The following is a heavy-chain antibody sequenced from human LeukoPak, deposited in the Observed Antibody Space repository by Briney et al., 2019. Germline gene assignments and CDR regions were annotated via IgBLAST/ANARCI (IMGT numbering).Heavy chain of an antibody. J-gene: IGHJ4*02. CDR3: ATPLAPGATSLIDY. D-gene: IGHD1-26*01. V-gene: IGHV1-24*01. CDR1: GYTLTELS. CDR2: FDPEDGET. Sequence: PSVKVSCKVSGYTLTELSMHWVRQAPGKGLEWMGGFDPEDGETIYAQKFQGRVTMTEDTSTDTAYMELSSLRSEDTAVYYCATPLAPGATSLIDYWGQGTLVTVSS.